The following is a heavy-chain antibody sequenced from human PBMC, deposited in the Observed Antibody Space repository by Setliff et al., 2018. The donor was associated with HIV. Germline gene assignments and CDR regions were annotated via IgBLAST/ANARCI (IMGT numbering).Heavy chain of an antibody. CDR2: IYTSGST. CDR1: DGSISTGSYY. Sequence: SETLSLTCTVADGSISTGSYYWSWVRQPAGRGLEWIGRIYTSGSTNYNPSLKSRVTMSVDTSKNQFSLNLTSVTAADTAVYYCARVGYHGSGRYSFDYWGQGALVTVSS. CDR3: ARVGYHGSGRYSFDY. D-gene: IGHD3-10*01. J-gene: IGHJ4*02. V-gene: IGHV4-61*02.